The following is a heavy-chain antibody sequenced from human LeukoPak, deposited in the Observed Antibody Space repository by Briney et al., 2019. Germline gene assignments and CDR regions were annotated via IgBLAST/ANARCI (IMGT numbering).Heavy chain of an antibody. V-gene: IGHV5-51*01. CDR2: IYPGDSDT. D-gene: IGHD5-18*01. Sequence: GESLQISCKGSGYSFTSYWIGWGRQMPGKGLEWMGIIYPGDSDTRYSPSFQGQVTISADKSINTAYLQLSSQKASDTAMYYCARRGYRANWFDPWGQGTLVPVSS. J-gene: IGHJ5*02. CDR1: GYSFTSYW. CDR3: ARRGYRANWFDP.